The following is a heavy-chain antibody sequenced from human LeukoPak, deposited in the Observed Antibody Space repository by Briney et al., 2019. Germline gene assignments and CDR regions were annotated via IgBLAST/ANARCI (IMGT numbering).Heavy chain of an antibody. J-gene: IGHJ4*02. V-gene: IGHV3-30*02. Sequence: GGSLRLSCAASGFTFSSYEMNWVRQAPGKGLEWVAFIRYDGSNKYYADSVKGRFTISRDNSKNTLYLQMNSLRAEDTAVYYCAKIDYFDYWGQGTLVTVSS. CDR2: IRYDGSNK. CDR3: AKIDYFDY. CDR1: GFTFSSYE.